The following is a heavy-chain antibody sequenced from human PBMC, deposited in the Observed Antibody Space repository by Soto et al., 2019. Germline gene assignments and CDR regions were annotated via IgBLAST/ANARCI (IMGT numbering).Heavy chain of an antibody. V-gene: IGHV4-39*01. CDR2: IYYSGST. Sequence: QLQLQESGPGLVKPSETLSLTCTVSGGSISSSSYYWGWIRQPPGKGLEWIGSIYYSGSTYYNPSLKSRVTISVDTSKDQFSLKLSSLTAADTAVYYCARRGYYGSGPERYFQHWGQGTLVTVSS. D-gene: IGHD3-10*01. CDR1: GGSISSSSYY. CDR3: ARRGYYGSGPERYFQH. J-gene: IGHJ1*01.